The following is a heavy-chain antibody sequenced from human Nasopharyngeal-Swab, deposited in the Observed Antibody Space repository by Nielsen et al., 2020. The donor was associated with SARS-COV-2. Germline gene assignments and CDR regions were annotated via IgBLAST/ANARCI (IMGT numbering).Heavy chain of an antibody. Sequence: GESLKISCAASGFTFSSYAMTWVRPAPGKGLEWVSIISGSGDTTYYADSVKDRFTISRDNAKNTLYLQMNSLKVDDTALYFCARGYDDTNFDYWGQGTLVTVSS. CDR3: ARGYDDTNFDY. CDR1: GFTFSSYA. D-gene: IGHD3-22*01. J-gene: IGHJ4*02. V-gene: IGHV3-23*01. CDR2: ISGSGDTT.